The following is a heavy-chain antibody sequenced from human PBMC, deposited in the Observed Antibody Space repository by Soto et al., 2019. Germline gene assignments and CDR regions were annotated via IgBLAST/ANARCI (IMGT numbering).Heavy chain of an antibody. CDR2: IWNDGSNK. CDR3: ARSMGAIPLCGMDV. Sequence: PGGSLRLSCAASGFTFSGYGMHWVRQAPGKGLEWVAVIWNDGSNKYYADSVKGRFTISRDNSKNTLYLQMNSLRAEDTAVYYCARSMGAIPLCGMDVWGQGTTVTVSS. V-gene: IGHV3-33*01. D-gene: IGHD1-26*01. J-gene: IGHJ6*02. CDR1: GFTFSGYG.